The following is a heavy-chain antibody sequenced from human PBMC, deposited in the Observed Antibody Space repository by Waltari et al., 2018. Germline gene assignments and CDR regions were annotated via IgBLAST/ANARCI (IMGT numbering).Heavy chain of an antibody. CDR1: GGSITNNRHH. Sequence: QLHLQETGPGLVKPSETLSLPCSVSGGSITNNRHHWSWIRQPPGKGLEWTATISYTGATYNNPSLKSRVTISGDTSKNQFSLKLNSVTAADTAVYYCATYVGASIGTAAFDVWGQGTMVTVSS. CDR3: ATYVGASIGTAAFDV. J-gene: IGHJ3*01. CDR2: ISYTGAT. D-gene: IGHD3-16*01. V-gene: IGHV4-39*01.